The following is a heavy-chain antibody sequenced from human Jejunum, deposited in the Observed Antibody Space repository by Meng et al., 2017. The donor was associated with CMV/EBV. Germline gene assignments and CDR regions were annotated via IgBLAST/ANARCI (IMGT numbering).Heavy chain of an antibody. D-gene: IGHD3-10*01. CDR3: VKDKGRTALDY. CDR1: GTSFRNSG. J-gene: IGHJ4*02. V-gene: IGHV3-30*02. CDR2: IPNDGSEI. Sequence: VQLVGVGGVVFHARGCLGLSCVTSGTSFRNSGMHGVRQASGKVLEWVVFIPNDGSEIYYVDSVKGRFTISREKSKNTVYLQMDSLRVEDTGIYYCVKDKGRTALDYWGQGSLVTVSS.